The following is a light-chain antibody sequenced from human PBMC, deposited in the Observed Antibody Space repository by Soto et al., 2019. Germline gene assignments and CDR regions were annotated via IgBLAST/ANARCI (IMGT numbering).Light chain of an antibody. Sequence: DIVMTQSPDSLAVSLGERATFNCKSSQTILYSSNYKNYLAWYQQRPGQPPKLLLYWASTRESWVPDRFSGSATGTDFTLTISSLQAEDVAVYYCQQYYSSPSITSGHRTRLAIK. CDR2: WAS. CDR1: QTILYSSNYKNY. CDR3: QQYYSSPSIT. V-gene: IGKV4-1*01. J-gene: IGKJ5*01.